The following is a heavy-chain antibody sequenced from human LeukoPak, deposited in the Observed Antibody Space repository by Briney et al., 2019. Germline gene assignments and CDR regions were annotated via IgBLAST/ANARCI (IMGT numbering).Heavy chain of an antibody. J-gene: IGHJ4*02. D-gene: IGHD4-23*01. Sequence: GASVKVSCKASGYTFTGYYMHWVRQAPGQGLEWMGWINPNSGGTNYAQKFQGWVTMTRDTSISTAYMELSRLGSDDTAVYYCARATPYGGNSVSWAFDYWGQGTLVTVSS. V-gene: IGHV1-2*04. CDR2: INPNSGGT. CDR1: GYTFTGYY. CDR3: ARATPYGGNSVSWAFDY.